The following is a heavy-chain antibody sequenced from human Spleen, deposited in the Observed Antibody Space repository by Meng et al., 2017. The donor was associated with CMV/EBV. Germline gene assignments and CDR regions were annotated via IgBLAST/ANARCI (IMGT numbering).Heavy chain of an antibody. D-gene: IGHD5-18*01. CDR2: ISSSSSYI. CDR1: GFTFSSYS. Sequence: GGSLRLSCAASGFTFSSYSMNWVRQAPGKGLEWVSSISSSSSYIYYADSVKGRFTISRDNAKNSLYLQMNSLRAEDTAVYYCARDTAMATSLDYWGQGTLVTVSS. V-gene: IGHV3-21*01. CDR3: ARDTAMATSLDY. J-gene: IGHJ4*02.